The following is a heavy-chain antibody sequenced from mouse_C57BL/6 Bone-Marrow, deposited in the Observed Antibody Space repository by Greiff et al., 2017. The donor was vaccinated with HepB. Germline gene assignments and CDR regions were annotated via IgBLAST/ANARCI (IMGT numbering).Heavy chain of an antibody. J-gene: IGHJ3*01. CDR3: ARDADGSSYWFAY. V-gene: IGHV7-1*01. CDR2: SRNKANDYTT. CDR1: GFTFSDFY. Sequence: EVKLMDSGGGLVQSGRSLRLSCATSGFTFSDFYMEWVRQAPGKGLEWIAASRNKANDYTTEYSASVKGRFIVSRDTSQSILYLQMNALRAEDTAIYYCARDADGSSYWFAYWGQGTLVTVSA. D-gene: IGHD1-1*01.